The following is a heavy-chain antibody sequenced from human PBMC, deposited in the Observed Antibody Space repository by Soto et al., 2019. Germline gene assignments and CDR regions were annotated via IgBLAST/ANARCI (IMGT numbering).Heavy chain of an antibody. D-gene: IGHD2-21*01. J-gene: IGHJ3*02. Sequence: GGSLRLSCAASGFTFSSYSKNWVRQAPGKGLEWVSYISSSSSTIYYADSVKGRFTISRDNAKNSLYLQMNSLRAEDTAVYYCARMTLWGGHDAFDIWGQGTMVTVSS. CDR3: ARMTLWGGHDAFDI. V-gene: IGHV3-48*01. CDR2: ISSSSSTI. CDR1: GFTFSSYS.